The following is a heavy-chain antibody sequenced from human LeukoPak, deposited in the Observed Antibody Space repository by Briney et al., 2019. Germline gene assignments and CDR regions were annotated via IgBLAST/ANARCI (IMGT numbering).Heavy chain of an antibody. J-gene: IGHJ4*02. V-gene: IGHV3-30*02. Sequence: GGSLRLSCAASGITFTSYGMHWVRQAPGKGLEWVAFIRYDGSNKYYADSVKGRFTISRDNSKNTLYLQMNSLRAEDTAVYYCAKVIYDFWNGYGYFDYWGQGTLVTVSS. D-gene: IGHD3-3*01. CDR2: IRYDGSNK. CDR3: AKVIYDFWNGYGYFDY. CDR1: GITFTSYG.